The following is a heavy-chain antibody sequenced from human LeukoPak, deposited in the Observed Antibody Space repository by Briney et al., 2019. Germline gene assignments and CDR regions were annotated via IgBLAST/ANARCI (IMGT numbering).Heavy chain of an antibody. Sequence: GGSLRLSCAASGFTFSSYRMNWVRQAPGKGLEWVSSISSSSSYIYYADSVKGRFTISRDNAKNSLYLQMNSLRAEDTAVYYCARDQWELPTGDYYYGMDVWGQGTTVTVSS. D-gene: IGHD1-26*01. V-gene: IGHV3-21*01. J-gene: IGHJ6*02. CDR3: ARDQWELPTGDYYYGMDV. CDR1: GFTFSSYR. CDR2: ISSSSSYI.